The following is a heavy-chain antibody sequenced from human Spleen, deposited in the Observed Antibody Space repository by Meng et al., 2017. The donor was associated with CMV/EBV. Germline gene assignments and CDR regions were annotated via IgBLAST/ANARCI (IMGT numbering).Heavy chain of an antibody. CDR1: GGSISNSSYY. D-gene: IGHD3-3*01. CDR2: IYYSGST. Sequence: SETLSLTCTVSGGSISNSSYYWGWIRQPPGKGLEWIGSIYYSGSTYYNPSLKSRVTISVDTSKNQFSLKLSSVTAADTAVYYCARDLRYYDFWSGYYTQYYYGMDVWGQGTTVTVSS. CDR3: ARDLRYYDFWSGYYTQYYYGMDV. J-gene: IGHJ6*02. V-gene: IGHV4-39*07.